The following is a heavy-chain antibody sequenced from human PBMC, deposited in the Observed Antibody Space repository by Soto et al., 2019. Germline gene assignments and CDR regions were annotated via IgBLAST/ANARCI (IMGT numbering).Heavy chain of an antibody. V-gene: IGHV5-51*01. CDR3: ARLSVYYGSGSLYPYYYMDV. D-gene: IGHD3-10*01. CDR2: IYPGYSDT. CDR1: GYSFTSYW. J-gene: IGHJ6*03. Sequence: GESLKISCKGSGYSFTSYWIGWVRQMPGKGLKWMGIIYPGYSDTRYSPSFQGQVTISADKSISTAYLQWSSLKASDTAMYYCARLSVYYGSGSLYPYYYMDVWGKGTTVTVSS.